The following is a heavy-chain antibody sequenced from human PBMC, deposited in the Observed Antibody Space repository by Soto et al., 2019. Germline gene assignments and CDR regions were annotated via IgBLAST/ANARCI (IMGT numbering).Heavy chain of an antibody. CDR1: GFTFSSYG. Sequence: QVQLVESGGGVVQPGRSLRLSCAASGFTFSSYGMHWVRQAPGKGLEWVALISYDGSNEYYADSVKGRFTISRDNSKNTLYLQMNSLRPDDTAVFYCAKSGSYSHRSWVDPWGQGTLVTVSS. J-gene: IGHJ5*02. CDR3: AKSGSYSHRSWVDP. D-gene: IGHD1-26*01. CDR2: ISYDGSNE. V-gene: IGHV3-30*18.